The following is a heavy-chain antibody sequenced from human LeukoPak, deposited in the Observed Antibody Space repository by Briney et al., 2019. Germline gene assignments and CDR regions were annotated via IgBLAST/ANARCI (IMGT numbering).Heavy chain of an antibody. Sequence: SETLSLTCTASAGPISSYYLSWIRQPPGKGLEWIGYIVYSGSTNYNPSLKGRVTISVDTSKNQFSLKLSSVTAADTAVYYCARHGNPPVFDYWGQGTLVTVSS. CDR2: IVYSGST. D-gene: IGHD4-23*01. CDR3: ARHGNPPVFDY. CDR1: AGPISSYY. V-gene: IGHV4-59*08. J-gene: IGHJ4*02.